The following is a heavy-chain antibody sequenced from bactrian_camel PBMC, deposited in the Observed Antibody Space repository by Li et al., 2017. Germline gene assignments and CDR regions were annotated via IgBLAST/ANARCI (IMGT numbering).Heavy chain of an antibody. CDR3: AALRRVPTFTRSDLSQLPLGY. CDR1: GYTYSSGC. J-gene: IGHJ6*01. CDR2: IESDGST. Sequence: HVQLVESGGGSVQAGGSLRLSCGASGYTYSSGCMGWFRQIPDKEREGVAGIESDGSTSYADSVKGRFTISQDSAKNILYLQMHSLKPEDTAMYYCAALRRVPTFTRSDLSQLPLGYKGQGTQVTVS. V-gene: IGHV3S9*01.